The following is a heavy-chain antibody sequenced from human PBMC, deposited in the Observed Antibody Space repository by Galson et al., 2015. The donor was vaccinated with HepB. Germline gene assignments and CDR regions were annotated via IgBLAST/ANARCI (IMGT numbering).Heavy chain of an antibody. V-gene: IGHV7-4-1*02. CDR1: GYTFTSYA. D-gene: IGHD5-12*01. Sequence: SVKVSCKASGYTFTSYAMNWVRQAPGQGLEWMGWINTNTGNPTYAQGFTGRFVFSLDTSVSTAYLQISSLKAEDTAVYYCARPYPYSGYDAPHDAFDIRGQGTMVTVSS. J-gene: IGHJ3*02. CDR2: INTNTGNP. CDR3: ARPYPYSGYDAPHDAFDI.